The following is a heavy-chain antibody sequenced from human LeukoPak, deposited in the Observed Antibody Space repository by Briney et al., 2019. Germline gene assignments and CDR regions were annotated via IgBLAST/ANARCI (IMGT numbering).Heavy chain of an antibody. J-gene: IGHJ4*02. CDR3: ARDGGGGSYY. CDR1: GYSISSGYY. Sequence: SETLSLTCTVSGYSISSGYYWGWIRQPPGKGLEWIGSIYHSGSTYYNPSLKSRVTISVDTSKNQFSLKLSSVTAADTAVYYCARDGGGGSYYWGQGTLVTVSS. D-gene: IGHD1-26*01. CDR2: IYHSGST. V-gene: IGHV4-38-2*02.